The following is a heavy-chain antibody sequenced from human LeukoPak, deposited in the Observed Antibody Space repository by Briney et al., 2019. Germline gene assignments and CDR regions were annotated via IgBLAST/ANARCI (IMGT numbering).Heavy chain of an antibody. D-gene: IGHD4-23*01. J-gene: IGHJ4*02. CDR2: INHSGST. CDR1: GGSFSGYY. Sequence: SETLSLTCAVYGGSFSGYYWSWIRQPPGKGLEWIGEINHSGSTNYNPSLKSRVTISVDTSKNQFSLKLSSVTAADTAVYYCATRGDYGGNSGVDYWGQGTLVTVSS. CDR3: ATRGDYGGNSGVDY. V-gene: IGHV4-34*01.